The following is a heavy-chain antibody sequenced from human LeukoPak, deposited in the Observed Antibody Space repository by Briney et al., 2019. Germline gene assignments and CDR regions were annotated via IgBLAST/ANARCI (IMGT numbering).Heavy chain of an antibody. J-gene: IGHJ5*02. Sequence: GGSLRLSCAASGFTFNNAWMTWVRQAPGKGLEWVGRLKSRSDGGTTDYAAPVKGRFIISRDDSKNTLSLQMTSLKTEVTGVYYCATLEPRAWGQGTLVTVSP. V-gene: IGHV3-15*01. CDR2: LKSRSDGGTT. CDR1: GFTFNNAW. CDR3: ATLEPRA.